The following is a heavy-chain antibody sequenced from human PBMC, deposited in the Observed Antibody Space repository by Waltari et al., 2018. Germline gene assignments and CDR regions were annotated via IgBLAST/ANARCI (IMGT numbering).Heavy chain of an antibody. CDR3: ARDRDIRVVVAATATFDY. CDR1: GYTFTGYY. D-gene: IGHD2-15*01. J-gene: IGHJ4*02. CDR2: INPNSGGT. Sequence: QVQLVQSGAEVKKPGASVKVSCKASGYTFTGYYMHWVRQAPGQGLEWMGRINPNSGGTNYAQKFQGRVTMTRDTSISTAYMELSRLRSDDTAVYYCARDRDIRVVVAATATFDYWGQGTLVTVSS. V-gene: IGHV1-2*06.